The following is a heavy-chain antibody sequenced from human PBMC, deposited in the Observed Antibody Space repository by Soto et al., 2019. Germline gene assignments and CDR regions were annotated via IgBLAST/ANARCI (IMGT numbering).Heavy chain of an antibody. CDR3: ASQRDYDFWSGYYR. Sequence: PSETLSLTCAVYGGSFSGYYWSWIRQPPGKGLEWIGEINHSGSTNYNPSLKSRVTISVDTSKNQFSLKLSSVTAADTAVYYCASQRDYDFWSGYYRWGQGTLVTVSS. CDR2: INHSGST. J-gene: IGHJ4*02. D-gene: IGHD3-3*01. V-gene: IGHV4-34*01. CDR1: GGSFSGYY.